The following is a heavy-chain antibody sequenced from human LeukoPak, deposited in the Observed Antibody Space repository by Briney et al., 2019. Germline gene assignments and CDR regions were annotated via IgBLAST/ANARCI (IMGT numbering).Heavy chain of an antibody. CDR3: ARAPGTAYFDY. D-gene: IGHD1-7*01. CDR2: IYNSGSN. CDR1: GYSISSGYY. Sequence: SETLSLTCAVSGYSISSGYYWGWIRQPLGKGLEWMGSIYNSGSNYYNPSLKSRVTVSVDTSKNQFSLKPSSVTAADTAVYYCARAPGTAYFDYWGQGTLVTVSS. J-gene: IGHJ4*02. V-gene: IGHV4-38-2*01.